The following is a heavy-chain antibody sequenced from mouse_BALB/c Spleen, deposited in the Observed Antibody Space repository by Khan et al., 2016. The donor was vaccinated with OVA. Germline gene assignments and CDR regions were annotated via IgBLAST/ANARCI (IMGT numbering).Heavy chain of an antibody. CDR2: IYPYNDDT. D-gene: IGHD2-12*01. V-gene: IGHV1S136*01. CDR3: ARNYSYDVYFDY. Sequence: VQLKESGPELVKPGASVKMSCKASGYTFTSYVMHWVRQKPGQGLEWIGYIYPYNDDTKFNEKFKGKATLTSDKSSSTACMELSSMTSEYSAVYYCARNYSYDVYFDYWGQGTTLTVSS. CDR1: GYTFTSYV. J-gene: IGHJ2*01.